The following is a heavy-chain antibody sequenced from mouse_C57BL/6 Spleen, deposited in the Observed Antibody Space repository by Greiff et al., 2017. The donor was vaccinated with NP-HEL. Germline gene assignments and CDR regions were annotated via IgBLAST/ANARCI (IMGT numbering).Heavy chain of an antibody. V-gene: IGHV7-1*01. D-gene: IGHD2-4*01. CDR2: SRNKANDYTT. Sequence: EVKLMESGGGLVQSGRSLRLSCATSGFTFSDFYMEWVRQAPGKGLEWIAASRNKANDYTTEYSASVKGRFIVSRDTSQSILYLQMNALRAEDTAIYYCARDDYDYEGFAYWGQGTLVTVSA. CDR1: GFTFSDFY. J-gene: IGHJ3*01. CDR3: ARDDYDYEGFAY.